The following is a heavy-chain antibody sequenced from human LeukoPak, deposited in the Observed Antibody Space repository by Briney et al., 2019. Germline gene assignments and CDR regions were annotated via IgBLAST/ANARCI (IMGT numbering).Heavy chain of an antibody. J-gene: IGHJ3*02. CDR3: TSRYCSTTNCYEIFDARDI. CDR2: IRSKAKNYAT. CDR1: GFTFSGSV. V-gene: IGHV3-73*01. D-gene: IGHD2-2*01. Sequence: PGGSLKLSCAASGFTFSGSVIHWVRQASGKGLEWVGRIRSKAKNYATAYAASVNGRFTISRDDSKNTAYLQMNSLKTEDTAVYFCTSRYCSTTNCYEIFDARDIWGPGTMVAVSS.